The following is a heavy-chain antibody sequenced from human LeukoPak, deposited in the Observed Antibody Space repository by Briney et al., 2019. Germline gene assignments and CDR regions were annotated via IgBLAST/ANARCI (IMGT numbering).Heavy chain of an antibody. V-gene: IGHV3-21*01. Sequence: GGSLRLSCAASGFTFTSYSMNWVRQAPGKGLEWVSSISSSSSSIYYADSVKGRFTISRDNAKNSLYLQMNSLRAEGTAVYYCARESSGWGPCYDYWGQGTLVTVSS. J-gene: IGHJ4*02. CDR3: ARESSGWGPCYDY. CDR1: GFTFTSYS. CDR2: ISSSSSSI. D-gene: IGHD6-19*01.